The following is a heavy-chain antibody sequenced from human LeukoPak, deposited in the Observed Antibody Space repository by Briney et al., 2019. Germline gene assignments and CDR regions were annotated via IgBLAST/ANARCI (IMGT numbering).Heavy chain of an antibody. V-gene: IGHV3-7*01. CDR2: IKQDGSEK. Sequence: PGGSLRLSCAVSGFTFSSYWMSWVRQAPGKGLEWVANIKQDGSEKYYVDSVKGRFTISRDNAKNSLYLQMNSLRAEDTAVYYCARDRYWGQGTLVTVSS. CDR3: ARDRY. J-gene: IGHJ4*02. CDR1: GFTFSSYW.